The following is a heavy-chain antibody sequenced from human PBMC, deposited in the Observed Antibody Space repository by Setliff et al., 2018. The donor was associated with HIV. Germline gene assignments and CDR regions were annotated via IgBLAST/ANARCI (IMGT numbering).Heavy chain of an antibody. CDR2: IHPNSGVT. V-gene: IGHV1-2*02. Sequence: ASVKVSCKASGYTFNNYYMHWVRQAPGQGLEWMGWIHPNSGVTNSAQKFQGRVTMTRDTSISTVHMELTSLRSDDSAVYYFARGAGGVNYHYYYYMDIWGSGTTVTV. CDR1: GYTFNNYY. CDR3: ARGAGGVNYHYYYYMDI. J-gene: IGHJ6*03. D-gene: IGHD2-8*02.